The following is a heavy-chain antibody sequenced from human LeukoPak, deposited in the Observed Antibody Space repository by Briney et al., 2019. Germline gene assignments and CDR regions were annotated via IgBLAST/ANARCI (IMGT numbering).Heavy chain of an antibody. CDR3: TRGWEWAFDY. J-gene: IGHJ4*02. Sequence: GGSLRLSCAASEFIFSNYWMTWVRQAPGKGLEWVAIINQDGNEKYYVDSVKGRFTISRDNGKNSLFLQMNSLRAEDTAVYYCTRGWEWAFDYWGQGTLVTVSA. CDR2: INQDGNEK. CDR1: EFIFSNYW. D-gene: IGHD3-3*01. V-gene: IGHV3-7*01.